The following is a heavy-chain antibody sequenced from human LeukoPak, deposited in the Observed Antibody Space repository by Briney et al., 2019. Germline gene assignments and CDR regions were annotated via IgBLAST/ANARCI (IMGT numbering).Heavy chain of an antibody. D-gene: IGHD1-26*01. CDR2: IYYSGST. Sequence: SETLSLTCTVSGGSISSSSYYWGWIRQPPGKGLEWIGSIYYSGSTYYNPSLKSRVTISVDTSKNQFSLKLSSVTAADTAVYYCARVVGATTVWFDPWGQGTLVTVSS. V-gene: IGHV4-39*07. CDR3: ARVVGATTVWFDP. CDR1: GGSISSSSYY. J-gene: IGHJ5*02.